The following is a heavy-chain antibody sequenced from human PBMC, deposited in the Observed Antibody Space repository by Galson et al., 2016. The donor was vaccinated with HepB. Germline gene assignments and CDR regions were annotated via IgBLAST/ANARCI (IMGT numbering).Heavy chain of an antibody. CDR1: GYSFTSYW. D-gene: IGHD3-16*01. Sequence: QSGAEVKKPGESLRISCKGSGYSFTSYWISWVRQMPGKGLEWMGRIDPSDSKTNYSPSFQGHVTISVERSINTAYLQWSSLKASDTAMYYCARQAWGDWFDPWGQGTLVTVSS. CDR3: ARQAWGDWFDP. J-gene: IGHJ5*02. CDR2: IDPSDSKT. V-gene: IGHV5-10-1*01.